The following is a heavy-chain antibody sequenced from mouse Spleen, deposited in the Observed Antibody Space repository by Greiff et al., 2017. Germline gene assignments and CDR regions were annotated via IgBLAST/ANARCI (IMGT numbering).Heavy chain of an antibody. CDR2: ISYDGSN. V-gene: IGHV3-6*01. CDR1: GYSITSGYY. CDR3: ATYYRYDEAFAY. J-gene: IGHJ3*01. Sequence: ESGPGLVKPSQSLSLTCSVTGYSITSGYYWNWIRQFPGNKLEWMGYISYDGSNNYNPSLKNRISITRDTSKNQFFLKLNSVTTEDTATYYCATYYRYDEAFAYWGQGTLVTVSA. D-gene: IGHD2-14*01.